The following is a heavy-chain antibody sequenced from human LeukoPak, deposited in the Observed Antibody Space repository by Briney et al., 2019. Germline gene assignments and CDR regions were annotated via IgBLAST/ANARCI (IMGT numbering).Heavy chain of an antibody. CDR1: GYTFTSYA. J-gene: IGHJ6*02. Sequence: GASVKVSCKASGYTFTSYAMHWVRQAPGQRLEWMGWINAGNGNTKYSQKFQGRVTITRDTSASTAYMELSSLRSEDTAVYYCARDRGAYYDFWSGYYPGFGMDVWGQGTTVTVSS. D-gene: IGHD3-3*01. V-gene: IGHV1-3*01. CDR2: INAGNGNT. CDR3: ARDRGAYYDFWSGYYPGFGMDV.